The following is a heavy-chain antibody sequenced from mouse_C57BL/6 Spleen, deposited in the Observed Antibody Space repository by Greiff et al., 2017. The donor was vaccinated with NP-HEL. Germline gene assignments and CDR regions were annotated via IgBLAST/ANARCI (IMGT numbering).Heavy chain of an antibody. D-gene: IGHD2-4*01. J-gene: IGHJ4*01. CDR3: AEDYLYAMDY. Sequence: VQLQQSGPVLVKPGASVKMSCKASGYTFTDYYMNWVKQSHGKSLEWIGVINPYNGGTSYNQKFKGKATLTVDKSSSTAYMELNSLTSEDSAVYYCAEDYLYAMDYWGQGTSVTVSS. V-gene: IGHV1-19*01. CDR1: GYTFTDYY. CDR2: INPYNGGT.